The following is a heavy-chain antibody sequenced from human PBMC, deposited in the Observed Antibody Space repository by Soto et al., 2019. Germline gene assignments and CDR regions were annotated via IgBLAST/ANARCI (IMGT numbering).Heavy chain of an antibody. D-gene: IGHD3-16*02. CDR1: GGSISSGTYY. CDR3: ARFFGDDYVWGNYRYRYFDH. V-gene: IGHV4-31*03. J-gene: IGHJ4*02. CDR2: IYYRGIT. Sequence: QEELQESGPRLVRLSQTLSLTCTVSGGSISSGTYYWSWIRQLPGKGLEWIGYIYYRGITYYNPSLKSRVSMSIDTSRNQFSLKVYSVTAADTAVYSCARFFGDDYVWGNYRYRYFDHWGPGTLVTVSS.